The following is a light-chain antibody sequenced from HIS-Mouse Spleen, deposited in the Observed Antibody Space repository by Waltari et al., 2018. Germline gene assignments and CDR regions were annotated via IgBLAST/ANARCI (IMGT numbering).Light chain of an antibody. Sequence: SYELTQPPSGPVSPGQTARITCSGDALQKKFAYWYQQKSGQPPVLVIYEVSKRPSGIPERFSGSSSGTMATLTISGAQVEDEADYYCYSTDSSGNHRVFGGGTKLTVL. V-gene: IGLV3-10*01. CDR1: ALQKKF. CDR3: YSTDSSGNHRV. J-gene: IGLJ2*01. CDR2: EVS.